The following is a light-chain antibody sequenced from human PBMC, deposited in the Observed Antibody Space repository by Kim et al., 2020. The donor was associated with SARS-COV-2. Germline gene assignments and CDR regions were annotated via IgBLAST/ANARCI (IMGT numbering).Light chain of an antibody. CDR1: VVAKKY. J-gene: IGLJ3*02. CDR3: YSAADNDLV. CDR2: KDS. V-gene: IGLV3-27*01. Sequence: SVYPGQSARITCSGDVVAKKYVRWFQQKPGQAPVLVIYKDSERPSGIPERFSGSSSGTTVTLTISGAQVEDEADYYCYSAADNDLVFGGGTQLTVL.